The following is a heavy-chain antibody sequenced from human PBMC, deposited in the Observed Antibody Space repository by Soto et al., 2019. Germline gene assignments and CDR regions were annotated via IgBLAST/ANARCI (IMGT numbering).Heavy chain of an antibody. CDR1: GYTFTNYG. CDR3: ARGPQSTGWRGKWFDS. V-gene: IGHV1-18*01. CDR2: IVTYNGNT. D-gene: IGHD6-19*01. J-gene: IGHJ5*01. Sequence: QVQLVQSGTEVKKPGASVKVSCKASGYTFTNYGITWVRQVPGQGLEWVGWIVTYNGNTNSAQKLQGRVTMTTDTSTSTAYMELRSRRSDDTAVYYCARGPQSTGWRGKWFDSWGQGTLVTVSS.